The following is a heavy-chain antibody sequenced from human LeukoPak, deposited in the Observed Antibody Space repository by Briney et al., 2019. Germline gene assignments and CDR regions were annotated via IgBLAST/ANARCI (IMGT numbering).Heavy chain of an antibody. D-gene: IGHD2-2*01. V-gene: IGHV3-21*01. Sequence: PGGSLRLSCAASGFTFSSYSMNWVRQAPGKGLEWVSSISSDSNYIFYADSVQGRFTISRDNAENSLFLQMNSLRAEDTAVYYCASRYCTSTNCYAFDIWAQGTMVTVSS. J-gene: IGHJ3*02. CDR2: ISSDSNYI. CDR3: ASRYCTSTNCYAFDI. CDR1: GFTFSSYS.